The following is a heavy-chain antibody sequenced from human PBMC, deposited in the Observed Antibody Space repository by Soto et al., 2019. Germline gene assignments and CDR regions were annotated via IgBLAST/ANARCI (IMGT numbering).Heavy chain of an antibody. V-gene: IGHV1-18*01. Sequence: SVKFSCKASCYTFTSYGISWVRQAPGQGLEWMGWISAYNGNTNYAQKLQGRVTMTTDTSTSTAYMELRSLRSDDTAVYYCARWRYSSSSGGVDLWGQVTMVTVSS. CDR1: CYTFTSYG. CDR3: ARWRYSSSSGGVDL. D-gene: IGHD6-6*01. CDR2: ISAYNGNT. J-gene: IGHJ5*02.